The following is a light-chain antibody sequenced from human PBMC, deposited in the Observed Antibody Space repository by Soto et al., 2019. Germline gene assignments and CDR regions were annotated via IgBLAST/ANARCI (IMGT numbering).Light chain of an antibody. CDR2: GKS. CDR3: QQYNKWPYT. J-gene: IGKJ2*01. V-gene: IGKV3-15*01. CDR1: QSVGRN. Sequence: EIVMTQSPVALSVSPGESAALSCRASQSVGRNFAWYQQRPGQAPRVLRYGKSTSDSVVPARFSGSGSGTDFTLPISSLQSEDFAVYYCQQYNKWPYTFGQGARLQIK.